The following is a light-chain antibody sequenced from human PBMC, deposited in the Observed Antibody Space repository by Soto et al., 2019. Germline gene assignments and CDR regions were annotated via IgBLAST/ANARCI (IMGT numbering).Light chain of an antibody. Sequence: DTQMTQSPSSLSASVGDRVAITCQASRDITDYLNWYQQKPGKAPKLLIYDASKLETGVPSRFSGSGSGTDFTLTITSLQPEDIATYYCQQYYSFPHTFGQGTKVDTK. CDR3: QQYYSFPHT. CDR1: RDITDY. CDR2: DAS. V-gene: IGKV1-33*01. J-gene: IGKJ2*01.